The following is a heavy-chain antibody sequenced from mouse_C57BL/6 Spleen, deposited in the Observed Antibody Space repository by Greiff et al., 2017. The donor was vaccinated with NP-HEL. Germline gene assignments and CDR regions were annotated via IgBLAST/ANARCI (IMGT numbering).Heavy chain of an antibody. V-gene: IGHV5-4*01. J-gene: IGHJ3*01. CDR2: ISDGGSYT. CDR3: SREDYYGSSLFAY. D-gene: IGHD1-1*01. Sequence: EVKLVESGGGLVKPGGSLKLSCAASGFTFSSYAMSWVRQTPEKRLEWVATISDGGSYTYYLANVKGRFTISRDNAKNNLYLQMSHLKSEDTAMYYCSREDYYGSSLFAYWGQGTLVTVSA. CDR1: GFTFSSYA.